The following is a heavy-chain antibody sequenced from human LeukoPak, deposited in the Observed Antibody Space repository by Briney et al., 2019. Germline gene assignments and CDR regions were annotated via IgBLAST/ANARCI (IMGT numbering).Heavy chain of an antibody. V-gene: IGHV3-7*01. D-gene: IGHD7-27*01. CDR3: ARRTGEYFDY. CDR1: GFPFSSYW. Sequence: GGSLRLSCVASGFPFSSYWMTWVRQAPGKGLEWVANIKQDGSKKSYVDSVKGRFTISRDNAKNSLYLQMNSLRVEDTAVYYCARRTGEYFDYWGQGTLVTVSS. CDR2: IKQDGSKK. J-gene: IGHJ4*02.